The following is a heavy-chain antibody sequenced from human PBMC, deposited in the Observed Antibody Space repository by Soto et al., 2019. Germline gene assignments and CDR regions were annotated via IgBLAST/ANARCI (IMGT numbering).Heavy chain of an antibody. Sequence: KTSETLSLTCTVSGGSISSYYWSWIRQPPGKGLEWIGYIYYSGSTNYNPSLKSRVTISVDTSKNQFSLKLSSVTAADTAVYYCAMSYCGGDCPSYFDYWGQGTLVTVSS. V-gene: IGHV4-59*01. CDR1: GGSISSYY. CDR3: AMSYCGGDCPSYFDY. J-gene: IGHJ4*02. D-gene: IGHD2-21*02. CDR2: IYYSGST.